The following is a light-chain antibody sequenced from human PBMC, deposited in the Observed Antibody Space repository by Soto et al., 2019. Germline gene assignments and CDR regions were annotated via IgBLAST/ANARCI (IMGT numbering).Light chain of an antibody. CDR1: SSNLGSNS. CDR3: AAWDDSLNGPV. V-gene: IGLV1-44*01. CDR2: NTY. Sequence: QSVLTQPPSASGTPGQRVIISCSGSSSNLGSNSGNWYQQLPGTAPKLLIYNTYQRPLGVPDRFSGSKSGTSASLVISGLQSEDEGDYFCAAWDDSLNGPVFGGGTKLTVL. J-gene: IGLJ3*02.